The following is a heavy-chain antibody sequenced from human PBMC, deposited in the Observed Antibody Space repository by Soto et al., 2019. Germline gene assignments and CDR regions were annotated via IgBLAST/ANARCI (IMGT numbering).Heavy chain of an antibody. CDR1: GFIFRSYG. Sequence: QVQLVESGGGVVRPGRSLRLSCAASGFIFRSYGMHWVRQVPGKGLEWVTVIWVDGINKYYGDAVKGRFTISRDNSKDTLYLQMNSLRVEDTAVYYCVRERAPFDAFDIWGQGTMVTVSS. CDR2: IWVDGINK. V-gene: IGHV3-33*01. J-gene: IGHJ3*02. CDR3: VRERAPFDAFDI.